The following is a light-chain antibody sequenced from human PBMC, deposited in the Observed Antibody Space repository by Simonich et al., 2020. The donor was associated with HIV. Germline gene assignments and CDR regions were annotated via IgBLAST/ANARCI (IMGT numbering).Light chain of an antibody. Sequence: EIVLTQSPGTLSLSPGERATLSCRASRSVSSSYLAWYQQKPGLAPRLLIYGASSRATGIPDRFSGSGSGTDFTLTISRLEPEDFAVYYCQQYTISPFSFGQGTKLEIK. J-gene: IGKJ2*01. CDR1: RSVSSSY. CDR2: GAS. V-gene: IGKV3-20*01. CDR3: QQYTISPFS.